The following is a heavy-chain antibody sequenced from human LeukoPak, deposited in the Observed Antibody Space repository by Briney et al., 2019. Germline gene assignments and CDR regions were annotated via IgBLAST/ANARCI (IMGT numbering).Heavy chain of an antibody. Sequence: PGGSLRLSCAASGFTFSSHAMHWVRQAPGKGLEWVAVISYDGSNKYYADSVKGRFTISRDNSKNTLYLQMNSLRAEDTAVYYCARGIYSFDYWGQGTLVTVSS. V-gene: IGHV3-30*04. CDR3: ARGIYSFDY. D-gene: IGHD2/OR15-2a*01. CDR2: ISYDGSNK. J-gene: IGHJ4*02. CDR1: GFTFSSHA.